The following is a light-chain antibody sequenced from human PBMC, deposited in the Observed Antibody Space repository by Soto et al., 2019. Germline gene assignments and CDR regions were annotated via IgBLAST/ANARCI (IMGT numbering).Light chain of an antibody. CDR3: QHRSEWTVS. Sequence: EIVLTQSPATLSLSSGERATLSWWASQSVRGHLAWYQQKPGQAPRLLISDASNRATGIPARFSGSGFGTDFTLTISSLEHEDFAVYYGQHRSEWTVSFGQGTRLEIK. V-gene: IGKV3-11*01. CDR1: QSVRGH. J-gene: IGKJ5*01. CDR2: DAS.